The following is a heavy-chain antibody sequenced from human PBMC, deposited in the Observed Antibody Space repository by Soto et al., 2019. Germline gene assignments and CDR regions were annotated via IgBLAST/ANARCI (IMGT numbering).Heavy chain of an antibody. D-gene: IGHD3-3*01. J-gene: IGHJ6*02. V-gene: IGHV4-34*01. CDR1: GGSFSGYY. Sequence: SETLSLTRAFDGGSFSGYYWSWIRQPPGKGLGWIGEINHSGSTNYNPSLKSRVTISVDTSKNQFSLKLSYVTAEDTAVYYCARAAGRKYTIVGVGNYYYYGMDVWGQGTTVTVS. CDR2: INHSGST. CDR3: ARAAGRKYTIVGVGNYYYYGMDV.